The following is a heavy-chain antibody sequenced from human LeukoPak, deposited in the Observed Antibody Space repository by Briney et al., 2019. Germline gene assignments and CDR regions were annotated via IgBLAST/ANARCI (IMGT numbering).Heavy chain of an antibody. CDR1: GFTFDDFA. Sequence: GGSLRLSCVASGFTFDDFAMHWVRQAPGKGLEWISGINWNSANIAYADSVKGRFTISRDNAKNSLYLQMVSLRAEDTAVYYCARLRGYSYGYGDYWGQGTLVTVSS. V-gene: IGHV3-9*01. CDR2: INWNSANI. D-gene: IGHD5-18*01. CDR3: ARLRGYSYGYGDY. J-gene: IGHJ4*02.